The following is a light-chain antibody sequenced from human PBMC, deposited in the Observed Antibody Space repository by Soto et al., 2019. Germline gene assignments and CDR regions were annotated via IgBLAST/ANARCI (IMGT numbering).Light chain of an antibody. V-gene: IGKV3-15*01. CDR3: QQYNAWPLT. CDR1: QSVSSY. J-gene: IGKJ4*01. Sequence: EIVMTQSPATLSVSPGEXATLSCRASQSVSSYLAWYQHKPGQAPRLLIYGASTRATGIAARFSGSGSGTEFTLTISSLQSEDFAVYYCQQYNAWPLTFGGGTKVDIK. CDR2: GAS.